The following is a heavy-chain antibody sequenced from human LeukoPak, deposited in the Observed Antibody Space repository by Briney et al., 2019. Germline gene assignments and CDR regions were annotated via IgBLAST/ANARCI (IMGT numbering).Heavy chain of an antibody. V-gene: IGHV3-21*01. J-gene: IGHJ4*02. Sequence: PGGSLRLSCAASGFTVSSNYLSWVRQAPGKGLEWVSSISSSSSYIYYADSVKGRFTISRDNAKNSLYLQMNSLRAEDTAVYYCAKWFDGPGPFDYWGQGTLVTVSS. CDR1: GFTVSSNY. CDR3: AKWFDGPGPFDY. CDR2: ISSSSSYI. D-gene: IGHD3-10*01.